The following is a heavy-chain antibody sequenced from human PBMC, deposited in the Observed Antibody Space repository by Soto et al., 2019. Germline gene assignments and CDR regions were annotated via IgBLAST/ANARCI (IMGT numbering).Heavy chain of an antibody. Sequence: QVQVQESGPGLVKPSQTLSLTCTVSGGSISSDDYYWSWIRQPPGKGLEWIGYIYHSGSTYYNPSLKSRVVISIDTSKNQFSLQLSSVTAADTAVYYCARDPPGSPFEGAFDIWGQGTVVTVSS. V-gene: IGHV4-30-4*01. D-gene: IGHD3-16*01. CDR2: IYHSGST. CDR3: ARDPPGSPFEGAFDI. CDR1: GGSISSDDYY. J-gene: IGHJ3*02.